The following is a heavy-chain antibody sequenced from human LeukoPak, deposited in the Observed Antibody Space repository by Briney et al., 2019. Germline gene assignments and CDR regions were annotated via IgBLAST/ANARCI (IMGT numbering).Heavy chain of an antibody. D-gene: IGHD6-6*01. CDR1: GFTFSSYW. CDR3: ARDEQLAFDP. CDR2: INTDGSST. Sequence: PGGSLRLSCAASGFTFSSYWMHWVRQAPGKGLVWASRINTDGSSTSYADSVKGRFTISRDNAKNTLYLQMNSLRAEDTAVYYCARDEQLAFDPWGQGTLVTVSS. J-gene: IGHJ5*02. V-gene: IGHV3-74*01.